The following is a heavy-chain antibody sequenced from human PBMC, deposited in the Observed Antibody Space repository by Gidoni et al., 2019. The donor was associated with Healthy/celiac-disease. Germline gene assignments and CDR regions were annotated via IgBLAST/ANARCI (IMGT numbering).Heavy chain of an antibody. CDR1: GFTFSSYR. J-gene: IGHJ4*02. D-gene: IGHD1-26*01. Sequence: EVQLVESGGGLVHPGGSLRLSCAASGFTFSSYRIHWVRQAPGKGLVWVSRINTDGSSTTYADSVKGRFTISRDNAKNTLYLQMNSLRAEDTAVYYCARDSYQWDHRPFDYWGQGTLVTVSS. CDR3: ARDSYQWDHRPFDY. CDR2: INTDGSST. V-gene: IGHV3-74*01.